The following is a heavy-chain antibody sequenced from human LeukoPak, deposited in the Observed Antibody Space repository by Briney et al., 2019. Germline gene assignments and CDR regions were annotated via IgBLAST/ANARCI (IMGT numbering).Heavy chain of an antibody. CDR2: IIPIFGTA. D-gene: IGHD6-13*01. Sequence: ASVKVSCKASGGTFRSYAISWVRHAPGQGLEWMGGIIPIFGTANYAKKFQGRVTNTADESTSTAYMALSSLRSEDTAVYYCARGFSSSWYILHFDYWGQGTLVTVSS. J-gene: IGHJ4*02. V-gene: IGHV1-69*01. CDR3: ARGFSSSWYILHFDY. CDR1: GGTFRSYA.